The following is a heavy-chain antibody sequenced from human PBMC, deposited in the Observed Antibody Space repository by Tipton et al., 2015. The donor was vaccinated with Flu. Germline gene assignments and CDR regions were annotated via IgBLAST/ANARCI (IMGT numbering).Heavy chain of an antibody. CDR3: ARGDDNGDYTGAFHV. V-gene: IGHV4-59*13. D-gene: IGHD4-17*01. CDR1: GGSISSDY. Sequence: TLSLTCTVSGGSISSDYWSWIRQPPGKGLEWIGYIYYSGSTNYNPSLKSRVDISIDTSENQISLKLSSVTAADTAAYYCARGDDNGDYTGAFHVWGRGTLVTVSS. J-gene: IGHJ3*01. CDR2: IYYSGST.